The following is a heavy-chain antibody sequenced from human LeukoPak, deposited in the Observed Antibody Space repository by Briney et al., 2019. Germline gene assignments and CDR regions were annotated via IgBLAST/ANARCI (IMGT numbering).Heavy chain of an antibody. CDR3: ARGAINRVAGYYFDY. D-gene: IGHD6-19*01. V-gene: IGHV4-61*02. CDR1: GGSISSGSYY. Sequence: SQTLSLTCTVSGGSISSGSYYWSWIRQPAGKGLEWIGRIYTSGSTNCNPSLKSRVTISVDTSKNQFSLKLSSVTAADTAVYYCARGAINRVAGYYFDYWGQGTLVTVSS. CDR2: IYTSGST. J-gene: IGHJ4*02.